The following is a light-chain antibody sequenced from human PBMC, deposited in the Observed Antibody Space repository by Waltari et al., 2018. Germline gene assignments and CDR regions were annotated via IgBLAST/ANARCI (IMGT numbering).Light chain of an antibody. CDR1: QSVGRT. CDR2: DAS. V-gene: IGKV3-20*01. Sequence: EIVLTQSPASLSLSPGDRAPLSCRASQSVGRTLAWYQQRPGQAPRLLIYDASSRATGIPDRFSGSGSGTDFSLTISRLEQEDFAVYYCQKYGTRPATFGQGTKVEVK. CDR3: QKYGTRPAT. J-gene: IGKJ1*01.